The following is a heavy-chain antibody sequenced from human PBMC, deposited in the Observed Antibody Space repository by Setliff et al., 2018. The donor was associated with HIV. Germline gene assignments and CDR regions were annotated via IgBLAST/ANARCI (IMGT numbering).Heavy chain of an antibody. CDR3: NIYYYYYMDV. Sequence: SETLSLTCTVSGGSISSGSHFWGWIRQPPGKGLEWIGEINQSGSTNYNPSLRSRVTISVDTHKNQFSLKLSSVTAADTAVYYCNIYYYYYMDVWGKGTTVTVSS. J-gene: IGHJ6*03. CDR2: INQSGST. CDR1: GGSISSGSHF. V-gene: IGHV4-39*07.